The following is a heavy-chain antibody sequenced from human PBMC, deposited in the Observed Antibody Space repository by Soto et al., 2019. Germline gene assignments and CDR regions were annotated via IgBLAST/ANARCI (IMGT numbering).Heavy chain of an antibody. CDR3: ARELSNSPDYFDY. CDR1: GGSISSDDYY. D-gene: IGHD6-6*01. V-gene: IGHV4-30-4*01. Sequence: SETLSLTXTVSGGSISSDDYYWSWIRQPPGKGLEWIGYIYYTGRTSYNPSLKSRISISVDTSKNHFSLKLSSVSAADTAVYYCARELSNSPDYFDYWGQGTLVTVSS. J-gene: IGHJ4*02. CDR2: IYYTGRT.